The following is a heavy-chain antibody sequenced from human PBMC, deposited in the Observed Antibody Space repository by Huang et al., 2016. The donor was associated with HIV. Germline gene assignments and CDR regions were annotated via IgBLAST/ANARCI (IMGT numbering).Heavy chain of an antibody. CDR2: VNDSGAT. J-gene: IGHJ6*02. CDR1: GGSFTGNY. D-gene: IGHD3-3*01. CDR3: ARQWTILEWLLGLDV. V-gene: IGHV4-34*02. Sequence: QMQLQQRGAGLLKPSETLSLTCGVSGGSFTGNYLTWIRQAPGKGLEWIGEVNDSGATNYNPSRNGRGTISLDKSNRELSLNLRSVTAADTAVYYCARQWTILEWLLGLDVWGQGTTVIVSS.